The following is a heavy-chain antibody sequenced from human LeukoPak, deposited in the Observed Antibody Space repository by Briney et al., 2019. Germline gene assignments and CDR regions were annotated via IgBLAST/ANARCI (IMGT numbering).Heavy chain of an antibody. CDR3: ARARTAMVISSDY. J-gene: IGHJ4*02. D-gene: IGHD5-18*01. CDR2: ISSSSSYI. CDR1: GFTFSSYS. V-gene: IGHV3-21*01. Sequence: GGSLRLSCAASGFTFSSYSMNWVRQAPGKGLEWVSSISSSSSYIYYADSVKGRFTISRDNAKNSLHLQMNSLRAEDTAVYYCARARTAMVISSDYWGQGTLVTVSS.